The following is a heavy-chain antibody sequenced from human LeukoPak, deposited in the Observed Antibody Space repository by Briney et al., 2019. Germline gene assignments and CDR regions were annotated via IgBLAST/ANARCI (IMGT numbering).Heavy chain of an antibody. V-gene: IGHV3-23*01. D-gene: IGHD1-26*01. Sequence: GESLRLSCAASGFTFNNYAMSWVRQAPGKGPEWVSAIGGGGDITYYADSVKGRFTISRDNSKNTLYLQMNSLRAEDTAVYYCAKKGATTGDFDYWGQGTLVTVSS. J-gene: IGHJ4*02. CDR1: GFTFNNYA. CDR2: IGGGGDIT. CDR3: AKKGATTGDFDY.